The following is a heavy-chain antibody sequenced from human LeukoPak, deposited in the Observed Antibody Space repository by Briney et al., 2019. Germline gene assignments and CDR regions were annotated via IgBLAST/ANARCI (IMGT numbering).Heavy chain of an antibody. CDR3: ARDPSSSSFFDY. V-gene: IGHV3-48*04. CDR2: ISSSGSTI. D-gene: IGHD6-6*01. J-gene: IGHJ4*02. Sequence: PGGSLRLSCVASGFTFRNYGMHWVRQAPGKGLEWVSYISSSGSTIYYADSVKGRFTISRDNAKNSLYLQMNSLRAEDTAVYYCARDPSSSSFFDYWGQGTLVTVSS. CDR1: GFTFRNYG.